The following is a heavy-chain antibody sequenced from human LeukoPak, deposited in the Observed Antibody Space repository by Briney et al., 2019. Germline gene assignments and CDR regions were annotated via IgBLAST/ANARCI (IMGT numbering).Heavy chain of an antibody. CDR2: ITASGTAM. CDR3: AREGIYTIFGVVTGGYFDY. D-gene: IGHD3-3*01. J-gene: IGHJ4*02. Sequence: PGGSLRLSCAASGFTFSSYSMNWVRQAPGKGLEWVSHITASGTAMFYADSVKGRFTISRDNSKNTLYLQMNSLRAEDTAVYYCAREGIYTIFGVVTGGYFDYWGQGTLVTVSS. V-gene: IGHV3-48*01. CDR1: GFTFSSYS.